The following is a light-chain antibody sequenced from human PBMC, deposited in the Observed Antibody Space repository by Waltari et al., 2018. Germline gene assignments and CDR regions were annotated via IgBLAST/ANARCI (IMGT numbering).Light chain of an antibody. J-gene: IGLJ3*02. V-gene: IGLV1-44*01. CDR1: SSNTGSNT. Sequence: QSVLTQPPSASGTPGPRVTISCSGSSSNTGSNTVNWYQQLPGTAPKLLIYSNNQRPSGVPDRFSGSKSGTSASLAISGLQSEDEADYYCAAWDDSLNGRVFGGGTKLTVL. CDR3: AAWDDSLNGRV. CDR2: SNN.